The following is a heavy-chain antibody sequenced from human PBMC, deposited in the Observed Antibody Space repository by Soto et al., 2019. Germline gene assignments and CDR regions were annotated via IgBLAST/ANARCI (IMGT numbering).Heavy chain of an antibody. CDR3: ARDSPPYMSSSWYHWFDP. CDR2: IYYSGST. V-gene: IGHV4-30-4*01. J-gene: IGHJ5*02. CDR1: GGSISSGDYY. Sequence: QVQLQEPGPGLVKPSQTLSLTCTVSGGSISSGDYYWSWIRQPPGKGLEWIGYIYYSGSTYYNPSLKSRVTISVDTSKNQFSLKLSSVTAADTAVYYCARDSPPYMSSSWYHWFDPWGQGTLVTVSS. D-gene: IGHD6-13*01.